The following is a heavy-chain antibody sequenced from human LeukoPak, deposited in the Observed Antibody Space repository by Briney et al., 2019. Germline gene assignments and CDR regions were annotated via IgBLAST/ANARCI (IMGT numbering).Heavy chain of an antibody. V-gene: IGHV1-8*03. CDR1: GYTFNSYY. Sequence: SVTVSCKASGYTFNSYYINWLRQAPGHGLEWIGLMNPNSGNTGYAQKFQGRVTITRNTSISTAYMELSSLRSEDTAVYYCARVPIAARRSPRLDYWGQGTLVTVSS. CDR3: ARVPIAARRSPRLDY. D-gene: IGHD6-6*01. J-gene: IGHJ4*02. CDR2: MNPNSGNT.